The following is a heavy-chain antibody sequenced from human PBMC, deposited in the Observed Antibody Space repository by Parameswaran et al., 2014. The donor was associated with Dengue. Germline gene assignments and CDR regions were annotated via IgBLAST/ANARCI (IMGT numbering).Heavy chain of an antibody. D-gene: IGHD3-3*01. Sequence: WVRQAPGQGLEWMGWINPNSGGTNYAQKFQGRVTMTRDTSISTAYMELSRLRSDDTAVYYCARATAITIFGVVITPLDGMDVWGQGTTVTVSS. CDR2: INPNSGGT. V-gene: IGHV1-2*02. CDR3: ARATAITIFGVVITPLDGMDV. J-gene: IGHJ6*02.